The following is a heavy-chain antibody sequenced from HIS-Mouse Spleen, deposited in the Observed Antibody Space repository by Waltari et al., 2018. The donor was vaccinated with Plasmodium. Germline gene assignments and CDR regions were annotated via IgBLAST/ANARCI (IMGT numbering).Heavy chain of an antibody. CDR1: GSSFIGYG. CDR3: AKDRRSSSWYVDY. CDR2: ISYDGSNK. V-gene: IGHV3-30*18. D-gene: IGHD6-13*01. Sequence: QVQLVESGGGVVQPGRSLRLSLAASGSSFIGYGRHGVRQAPGKGLEWVAVISYDGSNKYYADSVKGRFTISRDNSKNTLYLQMNSLRAEDTAVYYCAKDRRSSSWYVDYWGQGTLVTVSS. J-gene: IGHJ4*02.